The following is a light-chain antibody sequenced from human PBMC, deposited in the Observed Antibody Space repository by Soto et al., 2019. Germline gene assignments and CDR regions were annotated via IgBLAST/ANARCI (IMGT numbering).Light chain of an antibody. J-gene: IGLJ3*02. CDR2: SDN. Sequence: QSALTQPPSASGAPGLRVTISCSGSNSNIGGNTVNWYQQLPGKAPKLLIHSDNERPSGVPGRFSGSRSGASASLAITGLQSEDEAYYYCSAWDDTLSGPVLGGGTKLTVL. CDR1: NSNIGGNT. V-gene: IGLV1-44*01. CDR3: SAWDDTLSGPV.